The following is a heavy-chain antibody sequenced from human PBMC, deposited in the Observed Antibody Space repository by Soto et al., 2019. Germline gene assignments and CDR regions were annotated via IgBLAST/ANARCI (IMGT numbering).Heavy chain of an antibody. V-gene: IGHV4-34*01. CDR3: ARDKITGLFDY. Sequence: PSETLSLTCTVSGGSISSYYWTWIRQPPGTGLEWIGEINQSGSTNYNPSLKSRVTISVDTSKNQFSLKLTSVTTADTAVYYCARDKITGLFDYWGQGTLVTVSS. J-gene: IGHJ4*02. CDR1: GGSISSYY. CDR2: INQSGST. D-gene: IGHD2-8*02.